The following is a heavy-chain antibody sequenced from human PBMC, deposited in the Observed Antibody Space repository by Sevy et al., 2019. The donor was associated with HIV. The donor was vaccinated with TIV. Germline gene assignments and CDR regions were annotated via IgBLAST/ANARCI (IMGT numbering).Heavy chain of an antibody. J-gene: IGHJ4*02. CDR1: GASISNTAYY. CDR2: IRHGGYT. Sequence: SETLSLTCIVSGASISNTAYYWGWIRQSPGKGLEWIASIRHGGYTFYNPSLKSRVTISADTSKNQFSLKLTSVSAADTSIYYCVGPKLTCTNGWHYFDYWGQGTVVTVSS. D-gene: IGHD2-8*01. V-gene: IGHV4-39*01. CDR3: VGPKLTCTNGWHYFDY.